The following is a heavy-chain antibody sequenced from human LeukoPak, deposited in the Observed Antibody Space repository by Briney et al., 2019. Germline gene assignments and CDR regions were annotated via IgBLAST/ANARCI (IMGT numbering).Heavy chain of an antibody. CDR1: GFTFDDYG. V-gene: IGHV3-20*01. J-gene: IGHJ4*02. Sequence: GGSLRLSCAASGFTFDDYGMTWVRQAPGKGLEWVSGIAWNGGTTAYGDSVKGRFSISRDNAKNSLYLQMNSLRAEDTALYHCARAPPTTTDYGDYLTRWDYFDYWGQGTLVTVSS. D-gene: IGHD4-17*01. CDR3: ARAPPTTTDYGDYLTRWDYFDY. CDR2: IAWNGGTT.